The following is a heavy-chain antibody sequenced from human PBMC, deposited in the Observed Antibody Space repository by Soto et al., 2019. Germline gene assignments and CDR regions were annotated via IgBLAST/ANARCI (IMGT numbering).Heavy chain of an antibody. J-gene: IGHJ4*02. Sequence: GASVKVSCKASGYTFTSYGISWVRQAPGQGLEWMGWISAYNGNTNYAQKLQGRVTMTTDASTSTAYMELRSLRSDDTAVYYCARDRTGSPRYYDSSGYLAPYYFDYWGQGTLVTVSS. CDR2: ISAYNGNT. CDR1: GYTFTSYG. V-gene: IGHV1-18*01. D-gene: IGHD3-22*01. CDR3: ARDRTGSPRYYDSSGYLAPYYFDY.